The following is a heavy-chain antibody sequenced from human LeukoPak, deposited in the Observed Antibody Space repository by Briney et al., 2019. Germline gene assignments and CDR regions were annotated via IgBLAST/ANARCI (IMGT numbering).Heavy chain of an antibody. CDR1: GFTFSSYA. D-gene: IGHD3-16*02. Sequence: RTGGSLRLSCAASGFTFSSYAMSWVRQAPGKGLEWVSAISGSGGSTYYADSVKGRFTISRDNSKNTLYLQMNSLRAEDTAVYYCAKDQERDHIWGSYRPPEAFDIWGQGTMVTVSS. V-gene: IGHV3-23*01. CDR3: AKDQERDHIWGSYRPPEAFDI. CDR2: ISGSGGST. J-gene: IGHJ3*02.